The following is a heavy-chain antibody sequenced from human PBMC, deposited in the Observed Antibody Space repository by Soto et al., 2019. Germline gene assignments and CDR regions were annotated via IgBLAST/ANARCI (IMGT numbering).Heavy chain of an antibody. V-gene: IGHV3-23*01. CDR1: GLTFSSYA. CDR3: AKRYYGSGSYFPFDY. D-gene: IGHD3-10*01. Sequence: EVQLLESGGGLVQPGGSLRLSCAASGLTFSSYAMSWVRQAPGKGLEWVSAISGSGGSTYYAESVKGRFTISRDNSKNTLYLQMNSLRAEDTAVYYCAKRYYGSGSYFPFDYWGQGTLVTVSS. CDR2: ISGSGGST. J-gene: IGHJ4*02.